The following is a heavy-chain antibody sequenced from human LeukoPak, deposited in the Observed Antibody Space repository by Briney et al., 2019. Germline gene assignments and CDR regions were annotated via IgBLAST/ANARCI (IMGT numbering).Heavy chain of an antibody. CDR1: GITFSSYA. Sequence: PGGSLRLSCAASGITFSSYAMSCVRQAPGKGLEWVSTIVGRGGITYYADSVKGRFTISRDNAKNSLYLQMNSLRAEDTAVYYCAELGITMIGGVWGKGTTVTISS. V-gene: IGHV3-23*01. CDR2: IVGRGGIT. D-gene: IGHD3-10*02. CDR3: AELGITMIGGV. J-gene: IGHJ6*04.